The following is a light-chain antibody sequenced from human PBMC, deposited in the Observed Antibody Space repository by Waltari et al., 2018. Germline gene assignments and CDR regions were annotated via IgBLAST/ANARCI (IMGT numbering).Light chain of an antibody. CDR1: QSVRTTH. J-gene: IGKJ1*01. CDR2: AAS. Sequence: EIVLTQSPDPLSLSPGERATLSCRASQSVRTTHFAWYQQKPGQAPRLLIYAASSRAAGVPDRFGGSGSGTDFTLTISRLEPEDFAVYYCQQYTTSPEWTFGQGTKVEIK. CDR3: QQYTTSPEWT. V-gene: IGKV3-20*01.